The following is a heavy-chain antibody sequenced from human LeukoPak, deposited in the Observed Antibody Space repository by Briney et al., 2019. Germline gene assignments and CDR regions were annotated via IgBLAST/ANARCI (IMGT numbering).Heavy chain of an antibody. V-gene: IGHV3-74*01. Sequence: GGSLRLSCAASGFTFSKYWMLWVRQAPGKGLESVSRINTDGTVTTYADSVKGRFTISRDTAKNSLYLQMNSLRPEDTAVYYCARAGSSGWSRFGWSDPWGQGTLVTVSS. CDR1: GFTFSKYW. D-gene: IGHD6-19*01. J-gene: IGHJ5*02. CDR2: INTDGTVT. CDR3: ARAGSSGWSRFGWSDP.